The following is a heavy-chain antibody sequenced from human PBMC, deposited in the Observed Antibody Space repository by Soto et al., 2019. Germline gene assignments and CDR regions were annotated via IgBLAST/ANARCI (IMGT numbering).Heavy chain of an antibody. J-gene: IGHJ3*02. Sequence: GGSLRLSCAASGFTFSTNYMSCVRQAPGKGLEWVSVIYSGGSTYYADSVKGRFTISRDNSKNTLYLQMNSLRAEDTAVYYCARGMTTVTSDAFDIWGQGTMVTVSS. V-gene: IGHV3-66*01. CDR3: ARGMTTVTSDAFDI. CDR2: IYSGGST. D-gene: IGHD4-17*01. CDR1: GFTFSTNY.